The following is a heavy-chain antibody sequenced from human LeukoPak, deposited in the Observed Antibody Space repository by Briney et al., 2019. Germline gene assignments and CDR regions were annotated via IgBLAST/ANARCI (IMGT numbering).Heavy chain of an antibody. CDR2: IHYSGTI. Sequence: SETLSLTCSVSGASISAYYWSWIRQPPGKGLEWIGYIHYSGTINYNPSLMSRVTISVDSSKNQFSLRLSSVTAADTAVYFCARGHRGLEVWGQGATVTVSS. CDR1: GASISAYY. CDR3: ARGHRGLEV. V-gene: IGHV4-59*01. J-gene: IGHJ6*02.